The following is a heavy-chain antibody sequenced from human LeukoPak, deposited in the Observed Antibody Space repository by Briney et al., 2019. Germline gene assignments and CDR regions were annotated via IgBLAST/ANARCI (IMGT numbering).Heavy chain of an antibody. J-gene: IGHJ4*02. CDR2: INSSSGTI. V-gene: IGHV3-48*04. CDR1: GFKLIGYS. D-gene: IGHD3-22*01. CDR3: AKEGDNTGYRYFDD. Sequence: SGGSLRLSCAASGFKLIGYSMNWGRQAPGKGLEWVAYINSSSGTIIYADSVKGRFTISRDNAKNSLYLQMNSLRAEDTAVYYCAKEGDNTGYRYFDDWGQGTLVTVSS.